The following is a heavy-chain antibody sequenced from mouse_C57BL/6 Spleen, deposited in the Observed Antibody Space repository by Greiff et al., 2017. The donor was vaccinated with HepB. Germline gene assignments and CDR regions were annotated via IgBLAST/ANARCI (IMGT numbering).Heavy chain of an antibody. D-gene: IGHD2-4*01. CDR3: ARDPHYDYGLYAMDY. J-gene: IGHJ4*01. CDR1: GFNIKDYY. Sequence: EVKLMESGAELVKPGASVKLSCTASGFNIKDYYMHWVKQRTEQGLEWIGRIDPEDGETKYAPKFQGKATITADTSSNTAYLQLSSLTSEDTAVYYCARDPHYDYGLYAMDYWGQGTSVTVSS. CDR2: IDPEDGET. V-gene: IGHV14-2*01.